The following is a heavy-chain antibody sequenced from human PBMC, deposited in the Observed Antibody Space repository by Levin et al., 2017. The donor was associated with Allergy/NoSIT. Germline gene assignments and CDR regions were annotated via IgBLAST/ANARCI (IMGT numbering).Heavy chain of an antibody. Sequence: WASVKVSCKASGYSFSGYYMHWVRQAPGQGLEWMGRMKPNTGGTEYAQKFQGRVTMTGDTSISTAYMELSRLRSDDTAVYYCARADPLYGSGSFYRGDAFDIWGQGTMVTVSS. CDR3: ARADPLYGSGSFYRGDAFDI. D-gene: IGHD3-10*01. CDR1: GYSFSGYY. J-gene: IGHJ3*02. V-gene: IGHV1-2*06. CDR2: MKPNTGGT.